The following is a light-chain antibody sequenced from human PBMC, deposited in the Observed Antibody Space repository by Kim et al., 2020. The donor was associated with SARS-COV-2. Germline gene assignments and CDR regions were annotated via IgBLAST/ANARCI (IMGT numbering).Light chain of an antibody. J-gene: IGKJ3*01. CDR3: QQLNSYST. CDR2: AAS. V-gene: IGKV1-9*01. CDR1: QGISSY. Sequence: DIQLTQSPSFLSASVGDRVTITCRASQGISSYLAWYQQKPGKAPKLLIYAASTLQSGVPSRFSGSGSGTEFTLTISSLQPEDFATYYCQQLNSYSTFGPRTKVDIK.